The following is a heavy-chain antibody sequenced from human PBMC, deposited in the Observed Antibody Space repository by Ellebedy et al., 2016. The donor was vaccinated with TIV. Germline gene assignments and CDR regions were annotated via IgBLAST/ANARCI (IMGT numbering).Heavy chain of an antibody. D-gene: IGHD4-17*01. J-gene: IGHJ4*02. CDR3: AGDYGAYFDY. CDR1: GGSISSYY. CDR2: IYYSGST. Sequence: MPSETLSLTCTVSGGSISSYYWSWIRQPPGKGLEWNGYIYYSGSTNYNPSLKSRVTISVDMSKHQFSLRLSSVTAADTAVYYCAGDYGAYFDYWGQGTLVTVSS. V-gene: IGHV4-59*08.